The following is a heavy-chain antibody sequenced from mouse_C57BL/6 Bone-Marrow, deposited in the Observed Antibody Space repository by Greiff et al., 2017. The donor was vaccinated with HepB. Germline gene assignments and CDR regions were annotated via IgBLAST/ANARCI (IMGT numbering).Heavy chain of an antibody. CDR3: AREGYYGSSAYYAMDY. D-gene: IGHD1-1*01. Sequence: QVQLQQSGTELVKPGASVKLSCKASGYTFTSYWMHWVKQRPGQGLEWIGNINPSNGGTNYNEKFKSKATLTVDKSSSTAYMQLSSLTSEDSAVYYCAREGYYGSSAYYAMDYWGQGTSVTVSS. V-gene: IGHV1-53*01. J-gene: IGHJ4*01. CDR2: INPSNGGT. CDR1: GYTFTSYW.